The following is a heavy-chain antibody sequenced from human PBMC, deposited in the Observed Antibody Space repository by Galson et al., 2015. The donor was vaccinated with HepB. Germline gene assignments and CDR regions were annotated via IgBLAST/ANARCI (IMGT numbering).Heavy chain of an antibody. CDR1: GFTVSFNY. Sequence: SLRLSCAASGFTVSFNYMSWVQAPGKGLEWVSVIYSGGRAYYADSVKGRFTISRDNSKNTLYIQMNSLRAEDTAVYYCASTRSSWYPYFDYWGQGTLVTVSS. CDR3: ASTRSSWYPYFDY. D-gene: IGHD6-13*01. CDR2: IYSGGRA. V-gene: IGHV3-66*02. J-gene: IGHJ4*02.